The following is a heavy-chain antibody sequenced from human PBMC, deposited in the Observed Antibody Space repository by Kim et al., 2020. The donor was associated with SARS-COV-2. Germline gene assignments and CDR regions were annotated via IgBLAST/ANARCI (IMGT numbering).Heavy chain of an antibody. V-gene: IGHV5-51*01. J-gene: IGHJ4*02. Sequence: PRYDTSFQGQVTISADKSINTAFLQWSSLKASDTAMYYCAGQLEGAHDFEYWGQGTLVTVSS. CDR3: AGQLEGAHDFEY. CDR2: P.